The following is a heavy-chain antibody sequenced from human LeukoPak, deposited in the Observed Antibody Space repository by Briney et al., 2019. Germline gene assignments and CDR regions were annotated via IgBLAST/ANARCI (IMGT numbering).Heavy chain of an antibody. J-gene: IGHJ4*02. Sequence: ASVKVSCKASGYTFTSYAMNWVRQAPGQGLEWMGWINTNTGNPTYAQGFTGRFVFSLDTSVSTAYLQISSLKAEDTAVYYCARGPSWIQLWSPHFDYWGQGTLVTVSS. CDR2: INTNTGNP. D-gene: IGHD5-18*01. CDR1: GYTFTSYA. V-gene: IGHV7-4-1*02. CDR3: ARGPSWIQLWSPHFDY.